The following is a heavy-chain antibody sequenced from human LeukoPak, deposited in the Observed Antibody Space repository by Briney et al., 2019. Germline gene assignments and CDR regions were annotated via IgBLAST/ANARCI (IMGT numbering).Heavy chain of an antibody. CDR3: ARVYYSSSYDYWYFDL. CDR2: IYYSGNT. Sequence: SETLSLTCTVSGGSISSSSYYWGWIRQPPGKGLEWIGYIYYSGNTKYNPSLKSRVTISVDTSKNQFSLKLRSVTAADTAVYYCARVYYSSSYDYWYFDLWGRGTLVTVSS. D-gene: IGHD6-13*01. J-gene: IGHJ2*01. V-gene: IGHV4-61*05. CDR1: GGSISSSSYY.